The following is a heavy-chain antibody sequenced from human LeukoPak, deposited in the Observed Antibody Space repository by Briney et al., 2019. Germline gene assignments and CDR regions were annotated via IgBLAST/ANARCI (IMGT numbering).Heavy chain of an antibody. CDR3: AKHRDNGDSSGYHDFDF. J-gene: IGHJ4*02. CDR2: IFSGGST. CDR1: GFTVSSNY. V-gene: IGHV3-66*04. Sequence: GGSLRLSCVASGFTVSSNYMSWVRQAPGKGLEWVSVIFSGGSTYYADSVKGRLTISRDNSKNTLYLQMSSLRADDTAVYYCAKHRDNGDSSGYHDFDFWGQGTLVTVSS. D-gene: IGHD3-22*01.